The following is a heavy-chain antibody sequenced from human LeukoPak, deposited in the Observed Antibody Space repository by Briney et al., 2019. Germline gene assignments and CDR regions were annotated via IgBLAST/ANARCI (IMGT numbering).Heavy chain of an antibody. CDR1: GYTFTGYY. CDR2: ISPNSGGT. Sequence: GASVKVSCKASGYTFTGYYMHWVRQAPGQGLEWMGWISPNSGGTNYAQKFQGRVTMTRDTSISTAYMELSRLRSDDTAVYYCARFPLGYCSSTSCYVYGMDVWGQGTTVTVSS. V-gene: IGHV1-2*02. J-gene: IGHJ6*02. CDR3: ARFPLGYCSSTSCYVYGMDV. D-gene: IGHD2-2*01.